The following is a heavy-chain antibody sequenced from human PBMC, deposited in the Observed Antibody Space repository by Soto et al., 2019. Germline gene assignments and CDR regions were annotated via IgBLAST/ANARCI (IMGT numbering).Heavy chain of an antibody. CDR1: GFTFSSYG. V-gene: IGHV3-30*03. CDR3: ASYYDSSGYSYPLA. CDR2: ISYDGSNK. Sequence: PGGSLRLSCAASGFTFSSYGMHWVRQAPGKGLEWVAVISYDGSNKYYADSVKGRFTISRDNSKNTLYLQMNSLRAEDTAVYYCASYYDSSGYSYPLAWGQGT. D-gene: IGHD3-22*01. J-gene: IGHJ5*02.